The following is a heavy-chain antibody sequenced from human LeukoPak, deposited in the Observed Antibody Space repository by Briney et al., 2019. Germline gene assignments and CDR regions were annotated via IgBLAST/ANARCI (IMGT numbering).Heavy chain of an antibody. CDR3: ASVFLATGYSSGWYSATPSFAEYFQH. Sequence: ASVKVSRKASGGTFSSYAISWVRQAPGQGLEWMGGIIPIFGTANYAQKFQGRVTITADKSTSTAYMELSSLRSEDTAVYYCASVFLATGYSSGWYSATPSFAEYFQHWGQGTLVTVSS. V-gene: IGHV1-69*06. CDR1: GGTFSSYA. D-gene: IGHD6-19*01. J-gene: IGHJ1*01. CDR2: IIPIFGTA.